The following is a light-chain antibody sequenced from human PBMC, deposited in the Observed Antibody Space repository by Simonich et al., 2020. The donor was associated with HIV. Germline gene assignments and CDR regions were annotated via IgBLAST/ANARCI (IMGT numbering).Light chain of an antibody. CDR2: QAS. Sequence: DIQMTQSPSTLSASVGDRVTITCRASQSISSWLAWYQQKPVKAPNLLSYQASSLEIGVPSRFSGSGSGTEFTLTISSLQPDDFATYYCQQFYSTPPTFGQGTKVEIK. V-gene: IGKV1-5*03. CDR3: QQFYSTPPT. J-gene: IGKJ1*01. CDR1: QSISSW.